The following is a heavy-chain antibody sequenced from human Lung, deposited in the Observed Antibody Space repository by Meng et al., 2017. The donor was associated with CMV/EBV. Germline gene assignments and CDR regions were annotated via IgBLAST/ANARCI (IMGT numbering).Heavy chain of an antibody. CDR2: INKNGFNI. CDR1: GFTFDNYE. V-gene: IGHV3-48*03. Sequence: GESXKISXAASGFTFDNYEMNWVRQAPGKGLEWISYINKNGFNIEYADSVKGRFTISRDNAKNSLFLQLDSLRADDTAVYYCSRITQGYYGIDLWGQGTTVTVSS. J-gene: IGHJ6*02. CDR3: SRITQGYYGIDL.